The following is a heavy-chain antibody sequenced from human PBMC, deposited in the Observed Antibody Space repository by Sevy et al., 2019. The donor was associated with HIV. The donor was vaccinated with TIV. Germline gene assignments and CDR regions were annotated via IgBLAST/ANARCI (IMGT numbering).Heavy chain of an antibody. CDR1: GGSISSGGYY. Sequence: SETLSLTCTVSGGSISSGGYYWSWIRQHPEKGLEWIGYIYYSGSTYYNPSLKSRVTISVDTSKNQFSLKLSSVTAADTAVYYCARGSRYDFWSGYHYFDYWGQGTLVTVSS. V-gene: IGHV4-31*03. CDR3: ARGSRYDFWSGYHYFDY. D-gene: IGHD3-3*01. CDR2: IYYSGST. J-gene: IGHJ4*02.